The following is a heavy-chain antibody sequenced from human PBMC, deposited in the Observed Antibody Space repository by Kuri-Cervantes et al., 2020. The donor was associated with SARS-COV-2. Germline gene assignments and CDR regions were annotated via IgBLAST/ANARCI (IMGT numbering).Heavy chain of an antibody. Sequence: GESLKISCAASGYTFSSAAMSWVRQARGRGLEWVAVISGSGGGTYYQDSVKSRFTISRDNSKNTLYLQINSLRDEATAVYYSAKDGRSLAARLPRPGQTHFDFWGQGTLVTVSS. J-gene: IGHJ4*02. V-gene: IGHV3-23*01. CDR3: AKDGRSLAARLPRPGQTHFDF. CDR1: GYTFSSAA. D-gene: IGHD3-16*02. CDR2: ISGSGGGT.